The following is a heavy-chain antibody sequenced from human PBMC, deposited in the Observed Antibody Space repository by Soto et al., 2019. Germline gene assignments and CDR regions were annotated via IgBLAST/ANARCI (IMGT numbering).Heavy chain of an antibody. CDR1: GGSLRNFG. D-gene: IGHD3-22*01. J-gene: IGHJ6*02. Sequence: QVQLVQSGAEVKKPGSSVKVSCTASGGSLRNFGISWVRQAPGQGLEWMGAIIPVFGTPNYAQKFQDRVTINEDESTTTGYMEVRSLRSEDTAVYYCARGDATKIVVTTYYAMDVWGQGTTVTVSS. CDR3: ARGDATKIVVTTYYAMDV. CDR2: IIPVFGTP. V-gene: IGHV1-69*12.